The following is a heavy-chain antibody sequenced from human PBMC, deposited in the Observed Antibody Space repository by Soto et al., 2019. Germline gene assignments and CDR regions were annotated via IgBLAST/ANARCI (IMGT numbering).Heavy chain of an antibody. J-gene: IGHJ4*02. CDR2: INHSGST. D-gene: IGHD6-6*01. Sequence: PSETLSLTCAVYGGSFSGYYWSWIRQPPGKGLEWIGEINHSGSTNYNPSLKSRVTISVDTSKNQFSLKLSSVTAADTAVYYCARGSRIAARRIGSGYYFDYWGQGTLVTVSS. V-gene: IGHV4-34*01. CDR3: ARGSRIAARRIGSGYYFDY. CDR1: GGSFSGYY.